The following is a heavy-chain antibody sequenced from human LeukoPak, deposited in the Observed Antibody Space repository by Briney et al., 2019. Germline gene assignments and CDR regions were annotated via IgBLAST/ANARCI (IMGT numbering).Heavy chain of an antibody. Sequence: GGSLRLSCAASGFTFNTYSMNWVRQAPGKGLEWVSSISGSSSYIYYADSLKGRFTISRDNAKNSLYLQMNSLRAEDTAVYYCARGTXAGTPXFDFWGXGTLVTVS. V-gene: IGHV3-21*01. D-gene: IGHD6-19*01. CDR3: ARGTXAGTPXFDF. CDR1: GFTFNTYS. CDR2: ISGSSSYI. J-gene: IGHJ4*01.